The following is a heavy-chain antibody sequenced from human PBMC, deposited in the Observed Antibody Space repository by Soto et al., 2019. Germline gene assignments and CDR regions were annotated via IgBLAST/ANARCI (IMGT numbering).Heavy chain of an antibody. V-gene: IGHV3-74*01. Sequence: EVQLVESGGGLVQPGGSLRLSCAASGFSFDSYWMHWVRQAPGQGPMWVSRIDYDGTTTNYADSVKGRFTISRDNAKSTLYLQMTSLRPEDTAVYYCARGPRASSGGTGAYWGKGPLVTVSS. D-gene: IGHD2-2*01. CDR3: ARGPRASSGGTGAY. J-gene: IGHJ1*01. CDR1: GFSFDSYW. CDR2: IDYDGTTT.